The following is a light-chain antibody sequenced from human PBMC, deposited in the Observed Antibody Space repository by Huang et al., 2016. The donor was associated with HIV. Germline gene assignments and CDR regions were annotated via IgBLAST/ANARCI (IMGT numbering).Light chain of an antibody. CDR2: YGS. CDR3: HQSSKLPVT. CDR1: QSIGNI. J-gene: IGKJ2*01. V-gene: IGKV6-21*02. Sequence: EIVLTQSPDFQSVTQKEKVTITCCASQSIGNILHWYKQKPNQSPKILINYGSQSMSGVPSMFSGSGSGTEVTLIISSLEAEDISSYYCHQSSKLPVTFGQGTKLDIK.